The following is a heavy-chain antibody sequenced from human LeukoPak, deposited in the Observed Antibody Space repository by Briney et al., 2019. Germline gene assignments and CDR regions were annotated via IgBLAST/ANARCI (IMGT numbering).Heavy chain of an antibody. CDR1: GGSISSYY. J-gene: IGHJ4*02. CDR3: ARRADNRYCSSTSCYEYYFDY. CDR2: IYYSGST. V-gene: IGHV4-59*01. D-gene: IGHD2-2*01. Sequence: SETLSLTCTVSGGSISSYYWSWIRQPPGKGLEWIGYIYYSGSTNYNPSLKSRVTISVDTSKNQFSLKLSSVTAADTAVYYCARRADNRYCSSTSCYEYYFDYWGQGTLVTVSS.